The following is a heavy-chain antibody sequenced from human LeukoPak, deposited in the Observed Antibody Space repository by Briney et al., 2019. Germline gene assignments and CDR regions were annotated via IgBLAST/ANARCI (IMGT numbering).Heavy chain of an antibody. D-gene: IGHD6-19*01. CDR2: INIETGNP. CDR1: GYTFISYA. CDR3: ATVAGYTTDWYGGGDDY. V-gene: IGHV7-4-1*02. Sequence: ASVKVSCKASGYTFISYALSWVRQAPGQGLEWMGWINIETGNPTYAQGFTGRFVFSLDTSVSTAYLQISSLKAEDTAVYYCATVAGYTTDWYGGGDDYWGQGTLVTVSS. J-gene: IGHJ4*02.